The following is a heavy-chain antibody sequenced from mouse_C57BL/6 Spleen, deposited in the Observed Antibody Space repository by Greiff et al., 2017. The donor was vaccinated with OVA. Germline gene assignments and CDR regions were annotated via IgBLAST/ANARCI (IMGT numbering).Heavy chain of an antibody. D-gene: IGHD2-4*01. CDR1: GYSITSGYY. J-gene: IGHJ4*01. Sequence: DVQLQEPGPGLVKPSQSLSLTCSVTGYSITSGYYWNWIRQFPGNKLEWMGYISYDGSNNYNPSLKNRISITRDTSKNQFFLKLNSVTTEDTATYYCARDSYYDYAMDYWGQGTSVTVSS. V-gene: IGHV3-6*01. CDR2: ISYDGSN. CDR3: ARDSYYDYAMDY.